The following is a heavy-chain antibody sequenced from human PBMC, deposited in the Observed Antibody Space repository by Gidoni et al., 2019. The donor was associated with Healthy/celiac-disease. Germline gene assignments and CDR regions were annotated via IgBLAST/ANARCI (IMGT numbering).Heavy chain of an antibody. V-gene: IGHV3-15*01. CDR1: GFTFSNAW. CDR2: IKSKTDGGTT. Sequence: EVQLVESGGGLVKPGGSLRLSCAASGFTFSNAWMSWVRQAPGKGLEWVGRIKSKTDGGTTDYAAPVKGRFTISRDDSKNTLYLHMNSVKTEDTAVYYCTTGGDSGRTHSKYYFDYWGQGTLVTVSS. CDR3: TTGGDSGRTHSKYYFDY. J-gene: IGHJ4*02. D-gene: IGHD1-26*01.